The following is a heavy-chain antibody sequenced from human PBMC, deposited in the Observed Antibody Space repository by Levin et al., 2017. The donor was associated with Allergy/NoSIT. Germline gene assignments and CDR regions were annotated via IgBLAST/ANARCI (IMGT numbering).Heavy chain of an antibody. V-gene: IGHV3-30*18. CDR1: GFIFSNYA. CDR3: VKGAKFSSGSNYFYYYMDV. CDR2: ISFDGNDK. D-gene: IGHD6-19*01. J-gene: IGHJ6*03. Sequence: GESLKISCVASGFIFSNYAMHWVRQAPGKGLEWVARISFDGNDKYYVNSVKGRFTISRDNSKNTLILQMSSLNTEDTAVYYCVKGAKFSSGSNYFYYYMDVWGKGTTVSVS.